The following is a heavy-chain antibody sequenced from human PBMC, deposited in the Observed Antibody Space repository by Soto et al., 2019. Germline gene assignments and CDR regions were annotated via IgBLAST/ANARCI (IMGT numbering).Heavy chain of an antibody. CDR1: GYTLSTYG. Sequence: QVQLVQSGAEVKKPGASVKVSCKASGYTLSTYGITWVRQAPGQGLEGMGWISTYNGDTRYAQRLQGRVAMTTDTSTSTAYMELRSMSSDDTVVYYCARDSTGGSGYAFDVWGQGTMVTVSS. J-gene: IGHJ3*01. CDR2: ISTYNGDT. CDR3: ARDSTGGSGYAFDV. D-gene: IGHD2-15*01. V-gene: IGHV1-18*01.